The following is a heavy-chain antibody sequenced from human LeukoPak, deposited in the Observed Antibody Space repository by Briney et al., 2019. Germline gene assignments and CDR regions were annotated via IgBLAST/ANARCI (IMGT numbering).Heavy chain of an antibody. D-gene: IGHD3-22*01. CDR3: AKDGGSSSGYCLTYFDY. CDR1: GFTFSSYA. Sequence: GGSLRLSCAASGFTFSSYAMSWVRQAPGKGLEWVSAISGSGGSTYYADSVKGRFTISRDNSKNTLYLQMNSLRAEDTAVYYCAKDGGSSSGYCLTYFDYWGQGTLVTVSS. J-gene: IGHJ4*02. CDR2: ISGSGGST. V-gene: IGHV3-23*01.